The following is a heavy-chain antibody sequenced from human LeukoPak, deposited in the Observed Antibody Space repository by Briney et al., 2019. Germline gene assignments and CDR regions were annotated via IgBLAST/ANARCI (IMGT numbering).Heavy chain of an antibody. CDR2: ISSNGGST. CDR1: GFTFSNYA. J-gene: IGHJ4*02. CDR3: ARAYYGGNSDY. D-gene: IGHD4-23*01. V-gene: IGHV3-64*01. Sequence: GGSLRLSCAASGFTFSNYARHWFRQAPGKGLEYVSTISSNGGSTYYANSVKGRFTISRDNSKNTLYLQMGSLRAEDMAVYYCARAYYGGNSDYWGQGTLVTVSS.